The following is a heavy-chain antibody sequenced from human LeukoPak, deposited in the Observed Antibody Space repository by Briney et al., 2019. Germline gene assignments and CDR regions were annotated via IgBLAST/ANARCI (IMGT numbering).Heavy chain of an antibody. CDR1: GGSISSGGYY. J-gene: IGHJ4*02. Sequence: SETLSLTCTVSGGSISSGGYYWSWIRQPPGKGLEWIGYIYHSGSTYYNPSLKSRVTISVDTSKNQFSLKLSSVTAADTAVYYCARWRYYYDSSGFDYWGQGTLVTVSS. V-gene: IGHV4-30-2*01. D-gene: IGHD3-22*01. CDR3: ARWRYYYDSSGFDY. CDR2: IYHSGST.